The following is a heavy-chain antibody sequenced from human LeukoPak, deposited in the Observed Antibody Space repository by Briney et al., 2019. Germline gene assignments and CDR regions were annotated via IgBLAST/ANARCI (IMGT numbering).Heavy chain of an antibody. V-gene: IGHV4-31*03. CDR1: GGSISSGGYS. CDR3: ARDSSRKGYYYDSSGSIDY. D-gene: IGHD3-22*01. CDR2: IYYSGST. Sequence: SETLSLTCTVSGGSISSGGYSWSWIRQHPGKGLEWIGYIYYSGSTYYNPSLKSRVTISVDTSKNQFSLKLSSVTAADTAVYYCARDSSRKGYYYDSSGSIDYWGQGTLVTVSS. J-gene: IGHJ4*02.